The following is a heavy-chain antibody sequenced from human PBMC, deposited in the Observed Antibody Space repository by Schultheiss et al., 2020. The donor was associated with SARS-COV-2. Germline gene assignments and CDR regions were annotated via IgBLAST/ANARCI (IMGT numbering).Heavy chain of an antibody. J-gene: IGHJ6*02. CDR2: IWYDGSNK. V-gene: IGHV3-30*02. D-gene: IGHD6-13*01. CDR1: GFTFSSYA. Sequence: GGSLRLSCAASGFTFSSYAMHWVRQAPGKGLEWVAVIWYDGSNKYYADSVKGRFTISRDNSKNTLYLQMNSLRAEDTAVYYCANEYSSSWYGYFGMDVWGQGTTVTVSS. CDR3: ANEYSSSWYGYFGMDV.